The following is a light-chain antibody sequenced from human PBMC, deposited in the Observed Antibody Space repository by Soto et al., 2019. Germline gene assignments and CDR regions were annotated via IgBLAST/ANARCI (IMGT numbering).Light chain of an antibody. Sequence: EIVLKLSPGTLSPSPFDTSTLSFLSSQSVSSSYLAWYQQKPGQAPRLLIYGASTRAAIIPARFSGSGSGTEFTLTICSLQSEDFAVYYCQQDNKRPRKFCQGGNVDI. CDR1: QSVSSSY. V-gene: IGKV3-15*01. J-gene: IGKJ1*01. CDR2: GAS. CDR3: QQDNKRPRK.